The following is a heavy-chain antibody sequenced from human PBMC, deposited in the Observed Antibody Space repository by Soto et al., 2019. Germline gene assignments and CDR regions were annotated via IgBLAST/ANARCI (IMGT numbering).Heavy chain of an antibody. CDR3: ARGGGGLYYYYSGMDV. CDR2: IYYSGST. CDR1: GGSISSGGYY. Sequence: SETLSLTCTVSGGSISSGGYYWSWIRQHPGKGLEWIGYIYYSGSTYYNPSLKSRVTISVDTSKNQFSLKLSSVTAADTAVYYCARGGGGLYYYYSGMDVWGQGTTVTVSS. V-gene: IGHV4-31*03. J-gene: IGHJ6*02. D-gene: IGHD3-10*01.